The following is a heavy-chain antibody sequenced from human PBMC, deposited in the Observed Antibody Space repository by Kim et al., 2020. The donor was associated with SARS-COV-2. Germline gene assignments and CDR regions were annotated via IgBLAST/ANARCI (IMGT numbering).Heavy chain of an antibody. CDR3: VRRSGNYYTFDS. D-gene: IGHD1-26*01. CDR2: ISSDGGST. J-gene: IGHJ4*02. V-gene: IGHV3-64D*09. Sequence: GGSLRLSCSASGFTFNRYTMHWVRQAPGKGLEYVSAISSDGGSTYYADSLKGRFIISRDNSKNTLYLQMSSLRTEDTAVYYCVRRSGNYYTFDSWGQGIL. CDR1: GFTFNRYT.